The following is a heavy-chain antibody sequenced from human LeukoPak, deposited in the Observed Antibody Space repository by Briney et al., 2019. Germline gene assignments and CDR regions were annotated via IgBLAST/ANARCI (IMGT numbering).Heavy chain of an antibody. D-gene: IGHD3-22*01. CDR3: ARSALSPRYYYASRGSLGYFQQ. CDR2: IIPIFGTA. V-gene: IGHV1-69*05. CDR1: GGTFSSYA. Sequence: GASVKVSCKASGGTFSSYAISWVRQAPGQGLEWMGRIIPIFGTANYAQKFQGRVTITTDESTSTAYMELSSLRSEDTAVYYCARSALSPRYYYASRGSLGYFQQWGQGTLVTVYS. J-gene: IGHJ1*01.